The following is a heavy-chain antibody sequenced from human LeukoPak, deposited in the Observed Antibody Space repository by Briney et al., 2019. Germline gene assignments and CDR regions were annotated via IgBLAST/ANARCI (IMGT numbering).Heavy chain of an antibody. CDR3: ARGTTYYYDSSGYYDYNYFDY. V-gene: IGHV3-11*01. CDR2: ISSSGSTI. D-gene: IGHD3-22*01. J-gene: IGHJ4*02. Sequence: GGSLRLSCAASGFTFSDYYVSWIRQAPGKGLEWVSYISSSGSTIYYADSVKGRFTISRDNAKNSLYLQMNSLRAEDTAVYYCARGTTYYYDSSGYYDYNYFDYWGQGTLVTVSS. CDR1: GFTFSDYY.